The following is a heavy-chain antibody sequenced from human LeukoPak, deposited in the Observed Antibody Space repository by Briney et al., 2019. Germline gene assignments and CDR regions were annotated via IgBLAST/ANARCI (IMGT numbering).Heavy chain of an antibody. CDR2: IIPIFGTA. V-gene: IGHV1-69*05. Sequence: SVKVSCKASGGTFSSYAISWVRQAPGQGLEWMGRIIPIFGTANYAQKFQGRVTITTDESTSTAYMEMSSLRSEDTAVYYCARATYYDFGSGYYTGLDYWGQGTLVTVSS. J-gene: IGHJ4*02. CDR3: ARATYYDFGSGYYTGLDY. D-gene: IGHD3-3*01. CDR1: GGTFSSYA.